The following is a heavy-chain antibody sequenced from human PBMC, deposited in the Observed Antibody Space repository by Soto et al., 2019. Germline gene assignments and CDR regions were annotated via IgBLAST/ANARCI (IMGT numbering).Heavy chain of an antibody. J-gene: IGHJ4*02. Sequence: QVQLVQSGDEMKKPGASVKFSCKASGYTFPSYGCTWVRQAPGQGLEWMGWISAYNGNTNYAQKRQGRVTMTTDTSTSTAYMELRSLRFDDTAVYYCARGGRYSSSSEVSIWGQGTLVTVSS. CDR3: ARGGRYSSSSEVSI. CDR1: GYTFPSYG. V-gene: IGHV1-18*04. D-gene: IGHD6-6*01. CDR2: ISAYNGNT.